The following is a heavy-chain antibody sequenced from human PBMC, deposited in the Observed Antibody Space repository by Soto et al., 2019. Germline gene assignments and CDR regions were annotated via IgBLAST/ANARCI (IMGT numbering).Heavy chain of an antibody. V-gene: IGHV1-69*13. D-gene: IGHD6-6*01. CDR2: IIPIFGTA. Sequence: GASVKVSCKASGGTFSSYAISWVRQAPGQGLEWMGGIIPIFGTANYAQKFQGRVTITADESPSTAYMELSSLRSEDTAVYYRASVAARQSWFGPWGQGTLVTVSS. CDR1: GGTFSSYA. J-gene: IGHJ5*02. CDR3: ASVAARQSWFGP.